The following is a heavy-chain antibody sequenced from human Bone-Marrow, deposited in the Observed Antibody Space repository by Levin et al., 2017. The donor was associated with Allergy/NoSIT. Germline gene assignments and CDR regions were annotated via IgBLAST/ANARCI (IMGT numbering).Heavy chain of an antibody. J-gene: IGHJ4*02. CDR3: ARDRIMVRGVILSAMGY. Sequence: GESLKISCAASGFSLSSYGMHWVRQAPGKGLEWVAVMWYDGSNEYSEDVKGRFTISRDNSKNTFYLQMNSLRAEDTALYYCARDRIMVRGVILSAMGYWGQGTLVTVSS. CDR2: MWYDGSNE. CDR1: GFSLSSYG. V-gene: IGHV3-33*01. D-gene: IGHD3-10*01.